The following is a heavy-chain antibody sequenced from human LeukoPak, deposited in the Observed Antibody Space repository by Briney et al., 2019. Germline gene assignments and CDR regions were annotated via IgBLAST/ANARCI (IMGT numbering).Heavy chain of an antibody. CDR1: GGSISSGGYS. V-gene: IGHV4-30-2*01. CDR2: IYHSGST. CDR3: AREFRGFDP. J-gene: IGHJ5*02. Sequence: PSETLSLTCPVSGGSISSGGYSWSWIRQPPGKGLEWIGYIYHSGSTYYNPSLKSRVTISVDRSKNQFSLKLSSVTAADTAVYYCAREFRGFDPWGQGTLVTVSS.